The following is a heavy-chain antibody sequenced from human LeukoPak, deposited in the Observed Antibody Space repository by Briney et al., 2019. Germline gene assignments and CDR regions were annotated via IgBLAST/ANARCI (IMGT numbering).Heavy chain of an antibody. CDR3: ARAGYCSSTSCYWDYYYGMDV. D-gene: IGHD2-2*01. V-gene: IGHV3-21*01. CDR1: GFTFSSYS. J-gene: IGHJ6*02. CDR2: ISSSNSYI. Sequence: GGSLRLSCEASGFTFSSYSMNWVRQAPGKGLEWVSSISSSNSYIYYADSVKGRFTISRDNAKNSLYLQMNSLRAEDTAVYYCARAGYCSSTSCYWDYYYGMDVWGQGTTVTVSS.